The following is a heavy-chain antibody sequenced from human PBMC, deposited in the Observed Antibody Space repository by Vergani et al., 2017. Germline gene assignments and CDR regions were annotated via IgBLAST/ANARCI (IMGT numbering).Heavy chain of an antibody. CDR1: GFRVTTYY. CDR3: AREIPYYDFWSGYYGEYYFDY. CDR2: TRNKANSYTT. J-gene: IGHJ4*02. V-gene: IGHV3-72*01. Sequence: VELLESGGGLAQPGGSLRVSCSASGFRVTTYYMSWVRQAPGKGLEWVGRTRNKANSYTTEYAASVKGRFTISRDDSKNSLYLQMNSLKTEDTAVYYCAREIPYYDFWSGYYGEYYFDYWGQGTLVTVSS. D-gene: IGHD3-3*01.